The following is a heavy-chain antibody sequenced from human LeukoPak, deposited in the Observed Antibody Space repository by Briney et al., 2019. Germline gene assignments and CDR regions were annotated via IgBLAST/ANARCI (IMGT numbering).Heavy chain of an antibody. V-gene: IGHV3-48*03. CDR3: ASGVTIFGVVRFDY. CDR1: GFTFSSYE. Sequence: PGGSLRLSCAASGFTFSSYEMNWVRRAPGQGLEWVSYISSSGSTIYYADSVKGRFTISRYNAKNSLYLQMNSLRAEDTAVYYCASGVTIFGVVRFDYWGRGTPVTVSS. D-gene: IGHD3-3*01. J-gene: IGHJ4*02. CDR2: ISSSGSTI.